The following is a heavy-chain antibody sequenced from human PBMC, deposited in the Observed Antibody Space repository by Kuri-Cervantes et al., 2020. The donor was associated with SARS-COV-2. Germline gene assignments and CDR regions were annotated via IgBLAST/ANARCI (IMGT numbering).Heavy chain of an antibody. V-gene: IGHV4-61*09. CDR2: IYTSGST. CDR1: GGSISSGSYY. Sequence: SCTVSGGSISSGSYYWSWIRQPAGKGLEWIGYIYTSGSTNYNPSLKSRVTMSVDTSKNQFSLKLSSVTAADTAVYYCAGSLGTIFGVAIEDAFDIWGQGTMVTVSS. J-gene: IGHJ3*02. D-gene: IGHD3-3*01. CDR3: AGSLGTIFGVAIEDAFDI.